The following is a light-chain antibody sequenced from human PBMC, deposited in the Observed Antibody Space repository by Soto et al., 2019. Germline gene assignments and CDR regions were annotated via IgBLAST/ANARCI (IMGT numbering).Light chain of an antibody. V-gene: IGLV2-14*01. CDR3: CSYTSSSTVV. Sequence: QSVLTQPASVSGSPGQSITISCTGTSSDVGGYNYVSWYQQHPGKAPKLMIYAVTNRPSGVSIRFSGSKSGNTASLTISGLQAEDEADYYCCSYTSSSTVVFGGGTKVTVL. J-gene: IGLJ2*01. CDR2: AVT. CDR1: SSDVGGYNY.